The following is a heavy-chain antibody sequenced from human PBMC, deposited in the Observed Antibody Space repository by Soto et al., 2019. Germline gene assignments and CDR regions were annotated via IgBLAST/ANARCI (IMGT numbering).Heavy chain of an antibody. V-gene: IGHV3-33*01. CDR3: ARKEYNCNYWNY. CDR2: IWYDGSNK. J-gene: IGHJ4*02. Sequence: QVQLVESGGGVVQPGRSLRLSCAASGFTFSSYGMHWVRQAPGKGLEWVAVIWYDGSNKYYADSVKGRFTISRDNSKNTLYLQMNSLRAEDTAVYYCARKEYNCNYWNYWGQGTLVTVSS. D-gene: IGHD1-7*01. CDR1: GFTFSSYG.